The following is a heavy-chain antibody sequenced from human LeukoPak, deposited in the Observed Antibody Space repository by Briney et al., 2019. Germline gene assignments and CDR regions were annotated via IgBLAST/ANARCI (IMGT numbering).Heavy chain of an antibody. J-gene: IGHJ4*02. CDR3: ARGYYDTSGYWLSFFDF. CDR2: IYYSGST. V-gene: IGHV4-59*12. CDR1: GGSISSYY. Sequence: SEALSLTCTVSGGSISSYYRSWVRQPPGKGLEWVGYIYYSGSTNYNPSLKRRVTISVDTSKNRFSLKLSAVTAADTAVYYCARGYYDTSGYWLSFFDFWGQGTLVTVSS. D-gene: IGHD3-22*01.